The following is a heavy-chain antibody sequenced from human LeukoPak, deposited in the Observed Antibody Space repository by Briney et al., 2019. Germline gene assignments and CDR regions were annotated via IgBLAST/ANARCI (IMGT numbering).Heavy chain of an antibody. CDR2: MKEDGSDT. V-gene: IGHV3-7*01. D-gene: IGHD3-9*01. CDR1: GFYFTSYT. CDR3: ARGGARYLDN. J-gene: IGHJ4*02. Sequence: SGGSLRLSCAASGFYFTSYTMSWVRQAPGKGLEWVAKMKEDGSDTYYVDSVKGRFTICRDNAKNSLWLQMSSLRAEDTAVYYCARGGARYLDNWGQGTLVTVSS.